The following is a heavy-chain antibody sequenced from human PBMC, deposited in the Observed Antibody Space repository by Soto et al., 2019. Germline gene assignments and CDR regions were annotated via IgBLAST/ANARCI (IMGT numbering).Heavy chain of an antibody. CDR1: GGSISSHY. D-gene: IGHD4-17*01. V-gene: IGHV4-59*11. CDR2: IYYSGST. CDR3: ARTYGDYVRSAFDI. Sequence: QVQLQESGPGLVKPSETLSLTCTVSGGSISSHYWGWFRQPPGKGLEWIGYIYYSGSTNYNPSLKSRVTISVDTSKNQFSLKLSSVTAADTAVYFCARTYGDYVRSAFDIWGQGTMVTVSS. J-gene: IGHJ3*02.